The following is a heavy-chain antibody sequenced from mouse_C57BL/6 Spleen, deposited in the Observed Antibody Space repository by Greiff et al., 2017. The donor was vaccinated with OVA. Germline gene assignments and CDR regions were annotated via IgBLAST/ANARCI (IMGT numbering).Heavy chain of an antibody. CDR3: ARSPLITTVVRAMDY. Sequence: QVQLQQPGAELVMPGASVKLSCKASGYTFTSYWMHWVKQRPGQGLEWIGEIDPSDSYTNYNQKFKGKSTLTVDKSSSTAYMQLSSLTSEDSAVYYCARSPLITTVVRAMDYWGQGTSVTVSS. J-gene: IGHJ4*01. V-gene: IGHV1-69*01. CDR2: IDPSDSYT. CDR1: GYTFTSYW. D-gene: IGHD1-1*01.